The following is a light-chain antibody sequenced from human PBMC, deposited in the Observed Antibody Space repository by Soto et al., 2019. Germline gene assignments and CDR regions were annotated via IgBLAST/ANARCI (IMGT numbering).Light chain of an antibody. Sequence: ENVLTQSPGTLSLSPGEIATLSCMSSQSVRSSYLAWYQQKPGQAPTLLLYGASSRATGIPDRFSGSGSGTDFTLTSDRLEPEDFAVYYCQQYGDSPQTFGQGTRLE. CDR1: QSVRSSY. CDR3: QQYGDSPQT. V-gene: IGKV3-20*01. J-gene: IGKJ5*01. CDR2: GAS.